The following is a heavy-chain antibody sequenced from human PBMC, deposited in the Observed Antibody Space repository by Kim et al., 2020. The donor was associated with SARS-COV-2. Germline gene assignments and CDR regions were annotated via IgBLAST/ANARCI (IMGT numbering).Heavy chain of an antibody. CDR3: AKDWRPVNLYYYDSSGASPVGATNFDY. Sequence: GGSLRLSCAASGFTFSSYAMSWVRQAPGKGLEWVSAISGSGGSTYYADSVKGRFTISRDNSKNTLYLQMNSLRAEDTAVYYCAKDWRPVNLYYYDSSGASPVGATNFDYWGQGTLVTVSS. CDR1: GFTFSSYA. D-gene: IGHD3-22*01. V-gene: IGHV3-23*01. J-gene: IGHJ4*02. CDR2: ISGSGGST.